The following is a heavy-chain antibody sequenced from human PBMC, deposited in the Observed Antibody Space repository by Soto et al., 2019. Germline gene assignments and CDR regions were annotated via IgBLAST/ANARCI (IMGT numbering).Heavy chain of an antibody. J-gene: IGHJ6*02. V-gene: IGHV3-23*01. CDR3: ASRSYYDFWSGYPVPYDYYYGMDV. CDR2: ISFIGGST. CDR1: GFTFSSWA. D-gene: IGHD3-3*01. Sequence: GSLRLSCAASGFTFSSWAMSSVLEAPGKVLELVSAISFIGGSTYYAYSVKGRFTISRDNSKNTLYLQMNSLRAEDTAVYYCASRSYYDFWSGYPVPYDYYYGMDVWGQGTTVTVSS.